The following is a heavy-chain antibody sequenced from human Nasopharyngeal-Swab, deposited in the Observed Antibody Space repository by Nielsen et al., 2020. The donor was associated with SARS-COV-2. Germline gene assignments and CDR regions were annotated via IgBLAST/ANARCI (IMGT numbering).Heavy chain of an antibody. V-gene: IGHV3-21*01. D-gene: IGHD3-3*01. CDR1: GFTFEHFG. J-gene: IGHJ6*03. CDR3: ARQDRFYYYLDV. CDR2: KRPSSGYR. Sequence: GASLKISCAGSGFTFEHFGMTWVPQAPGKGVEWVSHKRPSSGYRYYAESLKGRFTISRDNGKNSVYLQMNSLRADDTAVYFCARQDRFYYYLDVWGKGTTVTVSS.